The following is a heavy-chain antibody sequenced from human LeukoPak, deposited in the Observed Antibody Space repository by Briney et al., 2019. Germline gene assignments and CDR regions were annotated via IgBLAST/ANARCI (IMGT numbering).Heavy chain of an antibody. CDR1: GFTFSSYG. CDR2: IWCDGSNK. D-gene: IGHD3-22*01. J-gene: IGHJ4*02. Sequence: GGSLRLSCAASGFTFSSYGMHWVRQAPGKGLEWVAVIWCDGSNKYYADSVKGRFTISRDNSKNTLYLQMNSLRAEDTAVYYCARDRPYYDSSGYYPPFDYWGQGTLVTVSS. V-gene: IGHV3-33*01. CDR3: ARDRPYYDSSGYYPPFDY.